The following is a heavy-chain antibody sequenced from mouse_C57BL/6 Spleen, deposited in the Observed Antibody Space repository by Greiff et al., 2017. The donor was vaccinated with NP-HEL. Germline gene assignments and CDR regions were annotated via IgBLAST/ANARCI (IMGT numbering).Heavy chain of an antibody. CDR3: ARPFYPYYAMDY. J-gene: IGHJ4*01. Sequence: EVQLQESGPELVKPGASVKISCKASGYTFTDYYMNWVKQSHGKSLEWIGDINPNNGGTSYNQKFKGKATLTVDKSSSTAYMELRSLTSEDSAVYYCARPFYPYYAMDYWGQGTSVTVSS. CDR2: INPNNGGT. CDR1: GYTFTDYY. D-gene: IGHD2-3*01. V-gene: IGHV1-26*01.